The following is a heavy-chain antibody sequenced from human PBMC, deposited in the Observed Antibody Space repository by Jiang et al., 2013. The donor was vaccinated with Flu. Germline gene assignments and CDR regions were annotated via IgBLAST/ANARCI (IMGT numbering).Heavy chain of an antibody. J-gene: IGHJ4*02. V-gene: IGHV1-46*01. D-gene: IGHD1-1*01. CDR3: ARGARGAHGYSLDS. CDR1: GYTFINSY. Sequence: QSGAEVKKPGASVKVSCKASGYTFINSYMHWVRQAPGQGLEWMGMISPNDGSTNYAQKFLGRVTMTRDTSTSTVYMYLSSLRSEDTAVYYCARGARGAHGYSLDSWGQGTLVTVSS. CDR2: ISPNDGST.